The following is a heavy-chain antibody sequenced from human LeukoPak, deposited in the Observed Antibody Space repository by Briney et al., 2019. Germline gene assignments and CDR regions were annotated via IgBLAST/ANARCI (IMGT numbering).Heavy chain of an antibody. CDR1: GFTFDEFA. Sequence: GGSLRLSCAASGFTFDEFAMHWVRQAPGRGLEWVSGISSNSENVAYADSVKGRFTISRDDAKNSLFLQMNSLRAEDTAFYYCARVQQYDKFDYWGQGTLVTVSS. V-gene: IGHV3-9*01. CDR3: ARVQQYDKFDY. J-gene: IGHJ4*02. CDR2: ISSNSENV. D-gene: IGHD3-22*01.